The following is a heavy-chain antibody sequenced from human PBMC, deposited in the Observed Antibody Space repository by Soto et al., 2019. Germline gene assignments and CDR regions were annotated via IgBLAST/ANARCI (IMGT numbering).Heavy chain of an antibody. J-gene: IGHJ6*02. CDR1: GFTFNSYA. D-gene: IGHD5-18*01. CDR3: AKDRGHSYGSLPYYYGMDV. V-gene: IGHV3-23*01. CDR2: ISGSGGNT. Sequence: GGSLRLSCAASGFTFNSYAMSWVRQAPGKGLEWVSAISGSGGNTYYADSVKGRFTISRDKSKNTLYLQMNSLRAEDTAVYYCAKDRGHSYGSLPYYYGMDVWGQGTTVTVSS.